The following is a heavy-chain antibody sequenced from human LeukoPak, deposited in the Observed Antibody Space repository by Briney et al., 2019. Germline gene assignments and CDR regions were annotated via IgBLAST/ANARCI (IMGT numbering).Heavy chain of an antibody. V-gene: IGHV1-18*01. Sequence: GASVKVSCKASGYTFTSYGISWVRQAPGQGLERMGWISAYNGNTNYAQKLQGRVTMTTDTSTSTAYMELRSLRSDDTAVYYCSRGSRALGYCSSGSCYAFDYWGQGALVTVSS. CDR1: GYTFTSYG. D-gene: IGHD2-15*01. J-gene: IGHJ4*02. CDR2: ISAYNGNT. CDR3: SRGSRALGYCSSGSCYAFDY.